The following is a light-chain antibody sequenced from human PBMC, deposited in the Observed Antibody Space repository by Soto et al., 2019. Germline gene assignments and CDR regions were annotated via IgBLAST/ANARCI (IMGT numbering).Light chain of an antibody. J-gene: IGKJ1*01. CDR2: KAS. V-gene: IGKV1-5*03. Sequence: DIQMTQSPSTLSASVGDRVTITCRASQSISSWLAWYHQKPGKAPKLLIYKASNLESGVPSRFSGSGSGTEFTLTISSLQPDDFATYYCQQYNSYSRTFGQGTNVEIK. CDR3: QQYNSYSRT. CDR1: QSISSW.